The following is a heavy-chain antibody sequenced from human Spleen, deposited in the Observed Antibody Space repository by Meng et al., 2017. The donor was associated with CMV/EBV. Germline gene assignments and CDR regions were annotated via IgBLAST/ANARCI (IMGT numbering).Heavy chain of an antibody. V-gene: IGHV4-34*01. CDR3: MRGGGIGVAGY. D-gene: IGHD6-19*01. J-gene: IGHJ4*02. Sequence: SCAVYGGSFSGYYWSWIRQPPGKGLEWIGEINHSGSTNYNPSLKSRVTISVDTSKNQFSLKVSSVTAADTAIYYCMRGGGIGVAGYWGQGTLVTVSS. CDR2: INHSGST. CDR1: GGSFSGYY.